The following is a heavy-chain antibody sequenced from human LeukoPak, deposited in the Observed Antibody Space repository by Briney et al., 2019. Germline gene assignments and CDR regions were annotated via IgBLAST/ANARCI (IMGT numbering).Heavy chain of an antibody. J-gene: IGHJ4*02. CDR2: ISSSSSYI. D-gene: IGHD6-19*01. CDR1: GFTFSDYT. CDR3: ARDRSSGWYAY. V-gene: IGHV3-21*01. Sequence: PGGSLRLSCAASGFTFSDYTMNWVRQAPGKGLEWVSSISSSSSYIYYADSVKGRFTISGDNAKNSLYLQMNSLSAEDTAVYYCARDRSSGWYAYWGQGTLVTVSS.